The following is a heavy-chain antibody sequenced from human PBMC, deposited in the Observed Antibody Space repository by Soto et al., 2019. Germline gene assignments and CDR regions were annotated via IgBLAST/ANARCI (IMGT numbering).Heavy chain of an antibody. CDR1: GFSLSTRGVG. D-gene: IGHD5-12*01. J-gene: IGHJ4*02. CDR2: IFWDDDK. Sequence: QITLKESGPTLVKPTQTLTLTCSFSGFSLSTRGVGVGWIRQPPGKALEWLALIFWDDDKWYSQSLRSRLTITEDTAKNPVVLTMTNMDPVYTATYDCAHRSRGYAYYFDQWGQGTLVTVSS. CDR3: AHRSRGYAYYFDQ. V-gene: IGHV2-5*02.